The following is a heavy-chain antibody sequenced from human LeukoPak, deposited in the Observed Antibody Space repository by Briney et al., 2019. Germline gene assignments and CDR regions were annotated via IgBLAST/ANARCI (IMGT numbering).Heavy chain of an antibody. V-gene: IGHV4-4*07. J-gene: IGHJ4*02. CDR2: IYTSGST. CDR3: ARRQRSFYYLNTGRGSFDY. Sequence: SETLSLTCTVSGGSISSYYWSWIRQPAGKGLEWIGRIYTSGSTNYNPSLKSRVTMSVDTSKNRFSLKLSSVTAADTAVYYCARRQRSFYYLNTGRGSFDYWGQGTLVTVSS. CDR1: GGSISSYY. D-gene: IGHD3-22*01.